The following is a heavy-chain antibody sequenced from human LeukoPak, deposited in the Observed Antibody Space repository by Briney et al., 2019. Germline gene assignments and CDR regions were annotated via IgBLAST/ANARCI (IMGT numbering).Heavy chain of an antibody. V-gene: IGHV3-66*01. CDR3: AREGYATGTRFGMDV. D-gene: IGHD3-10*01. Sequence: GGSLRLSCAASGFTVTNNYMSWVRQAPGKGLEWVSVIYAGGTTSYADSVKGRFTISRDSSKNTLYLQMNSLRAEDTAVYYCAREGYATGTRFGMDVWGQGTTVTVSS. J-gene: IGHJ6*02. CDR2: IYAGGTT. CDR1: GFTVTNNY.